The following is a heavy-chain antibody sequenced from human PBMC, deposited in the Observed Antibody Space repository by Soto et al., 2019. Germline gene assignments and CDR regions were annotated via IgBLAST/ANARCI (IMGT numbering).Heavy chain of an antibody. J-gene: IGHJ6*02. V-gene: IGHV5-10-1*01. CDR3: ARHKRFLEWISISDYYSMDD. Sequence: GASLKISCSGSGFSFPSYWISWVRQVPGKGLEWMGKIDPGDSYTNYSPSFQGHISISADKSISTAYLHWSRLEASDTAIYYCARHKRFLEWISISDYYSMDDWGQGTTVTVSS. D-gene: IGHD3-3*01. CDR1: GFSFPSYW. CDR2: IDPGDSYT.